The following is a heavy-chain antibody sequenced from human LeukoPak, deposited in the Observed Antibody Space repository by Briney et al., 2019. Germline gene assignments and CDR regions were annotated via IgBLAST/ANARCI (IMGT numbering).Heavy chain of an antibody. J-gene: IGHJ5*02. CDR3: ASSLASSGSYFDWFDP. CDR2: INHSGST. V-gene: IGHV4-34*01. CDR1: GGSFSGYY. Sequence: SETLSLTCAVYGGSFSGYYWSWIRQPPGKGLEWIGEINHSGSTNYNPSLKSRVTISVDTSKNQFSLKLSSVTAADTAVYYCASSLASSGSYFDWFDPWGQGTLVTVSS. D-gene: IGHD3-10*01.